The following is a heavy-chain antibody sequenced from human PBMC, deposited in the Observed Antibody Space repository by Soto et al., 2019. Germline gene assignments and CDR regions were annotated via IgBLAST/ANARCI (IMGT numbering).Heavy chain of an antibody. CDR2: ISSSSSYI. CDR3: ARDPVNTMVGATKGYFDS. CDR1: GFTFSSYS. J-gene: IGHJ4*02. V-gene: IGHV3-21*01. D-gene: IGHD1-26*01. Sequence: GGSLRLSCAASGFTFSSYSMNWVRQAPGKGLEWVSSISSSSSYIYYADSVKGRFTISRDNAKNSLYLQMNSLRAEDTAVYYCARDPVNTMVGATKGYFDSWGQGTLVTVSS.